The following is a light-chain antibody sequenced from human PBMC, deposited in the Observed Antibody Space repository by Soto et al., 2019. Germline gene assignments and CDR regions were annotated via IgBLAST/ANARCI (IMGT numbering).Light chain of an antibody. Sequence: SLLTQPASVYGFPGQSITISCTGTRSDVGGYNYVYWHQQHPGKAPKLMIYDVTNRPSGVSDRFSGSKSGNTASLTISGLQAEDEADYYCSSYTSSSTYVFGAGTKVTVL. CDR3: SSYTSSSTYV. V-gene: IGLV2-14*01. CDR2: DVT. CDR1: RSDVGGYNY. J-gene: IGLJ1*01.